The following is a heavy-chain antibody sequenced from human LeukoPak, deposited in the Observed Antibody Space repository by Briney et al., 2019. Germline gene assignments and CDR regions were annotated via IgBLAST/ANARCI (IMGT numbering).Heavy chain of an antibody. CDR1: GGSFSGYY. V-gene: IGHV4-34*01. Sequence: TSETLSLTRAVYGGSFSGYYWSWIRQPPGKGLEWIGEINHSGSTNYNPSLKSRVTISVDTSKSQFSLKLSSVTAADTAVYYCASPGRVFDYWGQGTLVTVSS. J-gene: IGHJ4*02. CDR2: INHSGST. D-gene: IGHD7-27*01. CDR3: ASPGRVFDY.